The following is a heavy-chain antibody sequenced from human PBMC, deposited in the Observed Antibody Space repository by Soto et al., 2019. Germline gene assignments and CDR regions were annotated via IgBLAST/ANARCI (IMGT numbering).Heavy chain of an antibody. CDR2: ISYDGSNK. J-gene: IGHJ5*02. CDR1: GFTFSSYG. Sequence: HPVGSLRLSCAASGFTFSSYGMHWVRQAPGKGLEWVAVISYDGSNKYYADSVKGRFTISRDNSKNTLYLQMNSLRAEDTAVYYCAKELWIQQTDIWGLFDPWGQGTLVTVSS. CDR3: AKELWIQQTDIWGLFDP. V-gene: IGHV3-30*18. D-gene: IGHD5-18*01.